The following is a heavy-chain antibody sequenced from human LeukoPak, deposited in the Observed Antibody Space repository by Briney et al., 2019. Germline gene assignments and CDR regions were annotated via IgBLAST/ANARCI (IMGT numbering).Heavy chain of an antibody. V-gene: IGHV4-59*08. CDR1: GGSISSYY. CDR2: IYYSGST. J-gene: IGHJ3*02. Sequence: SETLSLTCTVSGGSISSYYWSWIRQPPGKGLGWIGYIYYSGSTNYNPSPKSRVTTSVDTSKNQFSLKLSSVTAADTAVYYCARHSKYAFDIWGQGTMVTVSS. CDR3: ARHSKYAFDI.